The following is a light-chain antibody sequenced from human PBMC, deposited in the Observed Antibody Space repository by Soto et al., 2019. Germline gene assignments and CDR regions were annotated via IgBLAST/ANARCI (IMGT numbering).Light chain of an antibody. J-gene: IGLJ3*02. CDR2: EVS. CDR1: SSDVGGYNY. CDR3: NSYAGSNNWV. Sequence: QSALTQPASVSGSPGQSITISCTGTSSDVGGYNYVSWYQQHPGKAPKLMIYEVSKRPSGVPDRFYGSKSGNTASLTVSGLQAEDEADYYCNSYAGSNNWVFGGGTKVTVL. V-gene: IGLV2-8*01.